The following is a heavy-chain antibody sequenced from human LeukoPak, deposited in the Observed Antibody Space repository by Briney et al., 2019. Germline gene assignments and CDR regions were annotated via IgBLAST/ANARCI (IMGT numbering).Heavy chain of an antibody. D-gene: IGHD6-19*01. CDR3: ARGGIQVSGIDEFDY. J-gene: IGHJ4*02. CDR1: GFTFIDYD. CDR2: IGIRGDT. Sequence: GGSLRLSCAASGFTFIDYDMHWVRQVIGKGLEWVSAIGIRGDTHYSGYVKGRFNISRKNAESSLYLQMNSLRAEDTAVYYCARGGIQVSGIDEFDYWGQGTLVTVSS. V-gene: IGHV3-13*01.